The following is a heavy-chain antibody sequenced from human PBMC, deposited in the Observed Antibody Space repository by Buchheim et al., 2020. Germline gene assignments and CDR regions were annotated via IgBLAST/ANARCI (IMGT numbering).Heavy chain of an antibody. CDR2: MYQTGST. CDR1: GDSISSGGYF. V-gene: IGHV4-30-2*01. J-gene: IGHJ5*02. D-gene: IGHD3-22*01. CDR3: ARGSLNYFDTSGLRGAWFDP. Sequence: QLQLQESGSGLVKPSQTLSLTCAVSGDSISSGGYFWSWTRQPPGKGLEWIGYMYQTGSTYYNPSLKSRVTISVDRSKNQLSLKLTSVTAADTAVYYCARGSLNYFDTSGLRGAWFDPWGQGTL.